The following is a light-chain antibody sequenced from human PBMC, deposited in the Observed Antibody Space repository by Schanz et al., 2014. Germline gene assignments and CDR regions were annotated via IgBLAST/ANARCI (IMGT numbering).Light chain of an antibody. V-gene: IGKV1-39*01. CDR1: QSISSY. CDR3: QQHGTLPVT. J-gene: IGKJ1*01. CDR2: AAS. Sequence: DIQMTQSPSSLSASVGDRVTITCRASQSISSYLNWYQQKPGKAPKLLIYAASSLQSGVPSRFSGSGSGTDFTLTISRLEPEDFAVYYCQQHGTLPVTFGQGTKVEIK.